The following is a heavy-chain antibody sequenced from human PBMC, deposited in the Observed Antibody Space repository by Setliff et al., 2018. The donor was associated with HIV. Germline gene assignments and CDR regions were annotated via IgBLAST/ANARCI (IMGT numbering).Heavy chain of an antibody. D-gene: IGHD3-9*01. J-gene: IGHJ6*03. CDR2: LNSDGRST. CDR1: GFTFSSYS. CDR3: ARGDQTGYYTTYYYYMDV. V-gene: IGHV3-74*01. Sequence: GGSLRLSCAASGFTFSSYSMYWVRQAPGKGLMWVSRLNSDGRSTTYADSVKGRFTISRDNARNTVFLQMNSLRAEDSAVYYCARGDQTGYYTTYYYYMDVWGLGTTVTAP.